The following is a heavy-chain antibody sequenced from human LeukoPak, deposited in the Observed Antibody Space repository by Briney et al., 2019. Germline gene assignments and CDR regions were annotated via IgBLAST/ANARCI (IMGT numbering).Heavy chain of an antibody. Sequence: PGGSLRLSCAASGFTFSSYSMNWVRQAPGKGLEWVSSISSSSSYIYYADSVKGRFTISRDNAKNSLYLQMNSLRAEDTAVYYCARTYCSSTSCYNDYYYGMDVWGQGTKVTVSS. CDR2: ISSSSSYI. D-gene: IGHD2-2*02. J-gene: IGHJ6*02. CDR3: ARTYCSSTSCYNDYYYGMDV. CDR1: GFTFSSYS. V-gene: IGHV3-21*01.